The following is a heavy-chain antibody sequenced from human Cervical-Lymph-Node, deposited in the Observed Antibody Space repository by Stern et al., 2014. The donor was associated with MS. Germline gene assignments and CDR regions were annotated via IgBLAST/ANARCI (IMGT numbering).Heavy chain of an antibody. CDR2: ISATGDNT. V-gene: IGHV3-23*04. Sequence: EDQLVEPGGCLVQPGGSLRLSCAASGLTFSSYAMAWVRQATGNVLECVASISATGDNTYYADSVKVQFTISRDNSKNTLYLQMNSLSAEDTDVYYCANLGSHWGQGTLVTVSS. J-gene: IGHJ4*02. CDR3: ANLGSH. CDR1: GLTFSSYA.